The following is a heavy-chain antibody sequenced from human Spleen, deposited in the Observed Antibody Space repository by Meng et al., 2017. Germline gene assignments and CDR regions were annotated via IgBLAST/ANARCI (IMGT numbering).Heavy chain of an antibody. CDR3: ARGRISTYWYFDL. V-gene: IGHV4-34*01. J-gene: IGHJ2*01. CDR1: GGSFSGYY. D-gene: IGHD2/OR15-2a*01. CDR2: INHSGST. Sequence: SQTLSLTCAVYGGSFSGYYWNWIRQPPGKGLEWIGEINHSGSTNYNPSLKSRVTISVDTSKNQFSLKLSSVTAAGTAVYYCARGRISTYWYFDLWGRGTLVTVSS.